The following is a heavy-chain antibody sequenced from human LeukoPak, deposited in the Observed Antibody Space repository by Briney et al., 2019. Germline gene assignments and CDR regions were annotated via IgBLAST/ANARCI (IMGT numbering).Heavy chain of an antibody. CDR3: ATDGYCSVGSCYSYDN. D-gene: IGHD2-15*01. V-gene: IGHV3-15*01. Sequence: GGSLRLSRAASGFTFSNAWVTWVRQAPGKGLEWVGRSKSKTDVGTTDYGAPVKGRFSISRDDSKSTLYLQMNSLKTEDTAVYYCATDGYCSVGSCYSYDNWGQGTLVTVSS. CDR1: GFTFSNAW. CDR2: SKSKTDVGTT. J-gene: IGHJ4*02.